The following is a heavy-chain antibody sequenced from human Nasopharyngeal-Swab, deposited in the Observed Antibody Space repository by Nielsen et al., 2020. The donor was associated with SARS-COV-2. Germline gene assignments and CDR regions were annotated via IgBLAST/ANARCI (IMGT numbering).Heavy chain of an antibody. Sequence: ASVKVSCKASGYTFTSYGISWVRQAPGQGLEWMGWISAYNGNTNYTQKLQGRVTMTTDTSTSTAYMELRSLRSDDTAVYYCARKGSSSWYSYNDYWGQGTLVTVSS. V-gene: IGHV1-18*04. D-gene: IGHD6-13*01. J-gene: IGHJ4*02. CDR3: ARKGSSSWYSYNDY. CDR1: GYTFTSYG. CDR2: ISAYNGNT.